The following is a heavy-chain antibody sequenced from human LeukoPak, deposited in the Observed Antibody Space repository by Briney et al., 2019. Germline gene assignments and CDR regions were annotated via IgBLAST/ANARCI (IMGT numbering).Heavy chain of an antibody. CDR1: GYTFTSYY. J-gene: IGHJ4*02. CDR3: ARETTHGYGDYVPFDY. D-gene: IGHD4-17*01. V-gene: IGHV1-46*01. CDR2: INPSGGST. Sequence: GASVKVSCKASGYTFTSYYMHWVRQAPGQGLEWMGIINPSGGSTSYAQKFQGRVTMTRDTSTSTVYMELSSLRSEDTAVYYCARETTHGYGDYVPFDYWGQGTLVTVSS.